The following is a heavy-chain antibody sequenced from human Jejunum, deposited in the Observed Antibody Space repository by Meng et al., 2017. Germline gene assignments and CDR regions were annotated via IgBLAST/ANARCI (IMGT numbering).Heavy chain of an antibody. V-gene: IGHV4-59*01. D-gene: IGHD6-19*01. CDR3: ARGAGWYPS. CDR2: IYYTGKT. CDR1: GGSISNDY. J-gene: IGHJ5*02. Sequence: QEQLQESGPGLVKPSETLSLTCNVSGGSISNDYWSWLRQPPGKGPEWLAYIYYTGKTNYNPSLKSRLTISIDTSKNQFSLKLNSVTAADTAVYYCARGAGWYPSWGQGTLVTVSS.